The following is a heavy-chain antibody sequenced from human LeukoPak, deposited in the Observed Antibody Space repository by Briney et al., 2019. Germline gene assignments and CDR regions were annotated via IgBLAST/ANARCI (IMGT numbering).Heavy chain of an antibody. CDR2: IYYSGST. J-gene: IGHJ4*02. CDR1: GGSISSRSYY. CDR3: ARQIPRRWLQWAFDY. V-gene: IGHV4-39*01. D-gene: IGHD5-24*01. Sequence: PSETLSLTCTVSGGSISSRSYYWGWIRQPPGKGLEWIGRIYYSGSTYYNPSLKSRVTISVDTSKNQFSLKLSSVTAADTAVYYCARQIPRRWLQWAFDYWGQGTLVTVSS.